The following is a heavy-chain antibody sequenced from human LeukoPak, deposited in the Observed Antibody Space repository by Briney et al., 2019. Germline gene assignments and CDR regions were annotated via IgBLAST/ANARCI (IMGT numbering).Heavy chain of an antibody. J-gene: IGHJ6*02. CDR2: IIPILGIA. V-gene: IGHV1-69*04. CDR3: ARAPGYDFWSGYFLSMDV. D-gene: IGHD3-3*01. CDR1: GYTFTDFG. Sequence: ASVKVSCKASGYTFTDFGISWVRQAPGQGLEWMGRIIPILGIANYAQKFQGRVTITADKSTSTAYMELSSLRSEDTAVYYCARAPGYDFWSGYFLSMDVWGQGTTVTVSS.